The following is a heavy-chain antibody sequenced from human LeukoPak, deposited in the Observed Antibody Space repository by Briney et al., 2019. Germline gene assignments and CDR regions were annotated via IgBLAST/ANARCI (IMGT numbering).Heavy chain of an antibody. J-gene: IGHJ4*02. V-gene: IGHV3-23*01. D-gene: IGHD1-20*01. CDR2: ISGSGGST. CDR3: AKYYPSLYNWNDGGYYFDY. CDR1: GFTFSSYA. Sequence: PGGSLRLSCAASGFTFSSYAMSWVRQAPGKGLEWVSAISGSGGSTYYADSVKGRFTISRDNSKNTLYLQMNSLRAEDTAVYYCAKYYPSLYNWNDGGYYFDYWGQGTLVTVSS.